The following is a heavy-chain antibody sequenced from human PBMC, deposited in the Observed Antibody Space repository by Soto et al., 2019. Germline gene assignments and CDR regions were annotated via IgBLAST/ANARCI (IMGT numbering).Heavy chain of an antibody. CDR3: ASRHYYFWSGYYSVPFRWFDP. CDR1: GGSISSSRYY. CDR2: IYYSGST. J-gene: IGHJ5*02. Sequence: QLQLQESGPGLVKPSATLSLTCTVSGGSISSSRYYWGGIRQPPGKGLEWIGSIYYSGSTYYNPSLKSRVTISLDTPKNQFFMKLSAVTAADTAVYYGASRHYYFWSGYYSVPFRWFDPWGQGTLVTVSS. D-gene: IGHD3-3*01. V-gene: IGHV4-39*01.